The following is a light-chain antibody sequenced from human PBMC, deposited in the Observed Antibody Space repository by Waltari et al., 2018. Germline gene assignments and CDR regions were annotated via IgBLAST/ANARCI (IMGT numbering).Light chain of an antibody. CDR1: SSHIGAGYD. CDR2: GNS. J-gene: IGLJ1*01. V-gene: IGLV1-40*01. CDR3: QSYDSSLSGSSLV. Sequence: QSVLTQPPSVSGAPGQRVTISCTGSSSHIGAGYDVHWYQQLPGTAPKLLIYGNSNRPSGVPDRFSGSKSGTSASLAITGLQAEDEADYYCQSYDSSLSGSSLVFGTGTKVTVL.